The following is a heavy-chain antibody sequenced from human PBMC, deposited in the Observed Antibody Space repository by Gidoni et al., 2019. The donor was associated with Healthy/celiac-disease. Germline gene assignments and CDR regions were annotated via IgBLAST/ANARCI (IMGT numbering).Heavy chain of an antibody. D-gene: IGHD2-2*01. J-gene: IGHJ4*02. V-gene: IGHV3-74*01. CDR2: INSDGSST. CDR1: GFTFSSYW. CDR3: ATGGGPGVVVPATFDY. Sequence: EVQLVESGGGLVQPGGSLRLSCAASGFTFSSYWMHWVRQAPGKGLVWVSRINSDGSSTSYADSVKGRFTISRDNAKNTLYLRMNSLRAEDTAVYYCATGGGPGVVVPATFDYWGQGTLVTVSS.